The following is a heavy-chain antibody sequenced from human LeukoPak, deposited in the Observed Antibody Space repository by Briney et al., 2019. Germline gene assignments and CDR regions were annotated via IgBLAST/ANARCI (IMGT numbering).Heavy chain of an antibody. V-gene: IGHV4-61*02. J-gene: IGHJ6*03. CDR2: IYTSGRT. CDR3: ARYSYSYYMDV. D-gene: IGHD5-18*01. CDR1: GDSISGGTYY. Sequence: PSETLSLTCTVSGDSISGGTYYWRWIRQPAGKGLEWIGRIYTSGRTNYNPSLKSRVTISVDTSKNQFSLKLSSVTAADTAVYYCARYSYSYYMDVWGKGTTVTISS.